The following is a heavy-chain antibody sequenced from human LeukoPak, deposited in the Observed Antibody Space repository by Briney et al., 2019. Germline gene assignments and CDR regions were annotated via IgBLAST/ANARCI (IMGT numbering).Heavy chain of an antibody. Sequence: PSETLSLTCTVSGGSISSGSYYWSWIRQPAGKGLEWIGRIYTSGSTNCNPSLKSRVTISVDTSKNQFSLKLSSVTAADTAVYYCARDRGGSGHWFDPWGQGTLVTVSS. D-gene: IGHD2-15*01. CDR1: GGSISSGSYY. CDR3: ARDRGGSGHWFDP. J-gene: IGHJ5*02. CDR2: IYTSGST. V-gene: IGHV4-61*02.